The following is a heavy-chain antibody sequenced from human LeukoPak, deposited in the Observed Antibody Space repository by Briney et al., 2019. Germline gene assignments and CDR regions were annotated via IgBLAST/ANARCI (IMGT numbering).Heavy chain of an antibody. J-gene: IGHJ5*02. CDR3: GKDDRRGTVVAGIWFDP. Sequence: GRSLRLSCAASGFTFEDYAMYWVRQAPGKGLEWVSGISWNSGNIGYADSVKGRFTISRDNAKNSLYLQMNSLRAEDTALYYCGKDDRRGTVVAGIWFDPWGQGTLVTVSS. CDR2: ISWNSGNI. D-gene: IGHD6-19*01. CDR1: GFTFEDYA. V-gene: IGHV3-9*01.